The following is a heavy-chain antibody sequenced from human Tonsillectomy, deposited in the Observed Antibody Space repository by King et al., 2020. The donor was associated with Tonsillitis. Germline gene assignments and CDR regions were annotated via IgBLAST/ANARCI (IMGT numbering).Heavy chain of an antibody. CDR2: IYPGDSDT. J-gene: IGHJ3*02. CDR3: ARHRYGDYADAFDI. CDR1: GYSFTTYW. V-gene: IGHV5-51*01. Sequence: VQLVESRAEVKKPGESLKISCKGSGYSFTTYWIGWVRQMPGKGLEWMGIIYPGDSDTRYSPSFQGQVTISADKSISTASLQWSTLKASDTAMYYCARHRYGDYADAFDIWGQGTMATVSS. D-gene: IGHD4-17*01.